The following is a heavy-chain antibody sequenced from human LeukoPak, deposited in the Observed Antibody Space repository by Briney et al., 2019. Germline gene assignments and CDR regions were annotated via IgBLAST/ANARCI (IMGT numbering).Heavy chain of an antibody. CDR3: AKTKVGTGLDALDI. J-gene: IGHJ3*02. V-gene: IGHV3-23*01. D-gene: IGHD2-21*02. Sequence: GGSLRLSCAASGFIFSGYDMNWVRQAPGKGLEWVSGISGSGGSTYYADSVKGRFIISRDNSKNTLYLQMDSLRAEDTAVYYCAKTKVGTGLDALDIWGQGTMVTVSS. CDR1: GFIFSGYD. CDR2: ISGSGGST.